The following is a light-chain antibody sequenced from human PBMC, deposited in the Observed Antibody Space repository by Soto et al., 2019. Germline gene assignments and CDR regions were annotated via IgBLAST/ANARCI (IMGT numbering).Light chain of an antibody. Sequence: DIQMTQSPSTLSASVGDRVTITCRASQSISSWLAWYQQKPVKAPMLLIYKASVLERGVPSRFRGSGSGTEFTLTIRSLQPDDFATYVCQQYNSLWTFGQGTKVEIK. V-gene: IGKV1-5*03. CDR2: KAS. CDR1: QSISSW. CDR3: QQYNSLWT. J-gene: IGKJ1*01.